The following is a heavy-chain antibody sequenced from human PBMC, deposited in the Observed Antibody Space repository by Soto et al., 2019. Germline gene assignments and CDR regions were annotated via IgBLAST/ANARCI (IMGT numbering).Heavy chain of an antibody. CDR2: ISTYNGNT. D-gene: IGHD3-3*01. CDR1: GYPFTTYG. CDR3: ARVMTTFGVVSKGPDH. J-gene: IGHJ4*02. V-gene: IGHV1-18*04. Sequence: QVQLVQSGDEVKKPGASVKVSCKASGYPFTTYGITWVRQAPGQGLEWMGWISTYNGNTNYAQSLQGRVTMTRETPSTTAYMELRSLRSDHTAVYYCARVMTTFGVVSKGPDHWGQGTLVTASS.